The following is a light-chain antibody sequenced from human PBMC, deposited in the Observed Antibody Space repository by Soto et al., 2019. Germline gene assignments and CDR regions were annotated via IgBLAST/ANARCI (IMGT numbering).Light chain of an antibody. CDR1: SSDVGTYDL. Sequence: QSVLTQPASVSGSPGQSITISCTGSSSDVGTYDLVSWYQHHPGAAPKLMIYEATRRPSGISNRFSGSKSGNTASLTISGLPAEDEADYYCCSFAGSNSWVFGGGTKLTVL. CDR3: CSFAGSNSWV. CDR2: EAT. J-gene: IGLJ3*02. V-gene: IGLV2-23*01.